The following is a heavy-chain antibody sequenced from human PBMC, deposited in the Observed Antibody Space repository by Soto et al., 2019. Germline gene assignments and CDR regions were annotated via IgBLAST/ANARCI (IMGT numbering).Heavy chain of an antibody. CDR1: GGSVSGSSYY. CDR2: VYYSGST. D-gene: IGHD3-9*01. V-gene: IGHV4-39*01. J-gene: IGHJ4*02. CDR3: GRLEGLATISYYFDY. Sequence: QLQLQESGPGLVKPSETLSLTCTVSGGSVSGSSYYWGWVRQPPGKGLEWIGSVYYSGSTYYNPSLGSRVTISVDKSKNQFSLKLMSLSAADTAVYYCGRLEGLATISYYFDYWGQGALVTVSS.